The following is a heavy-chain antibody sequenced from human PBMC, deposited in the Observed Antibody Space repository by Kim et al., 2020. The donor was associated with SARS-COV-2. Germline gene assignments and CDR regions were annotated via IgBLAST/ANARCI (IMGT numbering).Heavy chain of an antibody. CDR2: INTRTGNP. V-gene: IGHV7-4-1*02. J-gene: IGHJ3*01. CDR3: ASVV. Sequence: ASVKVSCKASGYDFTTYPMNWVRQDPVQGLEWMGWINTRTGNPEYAQAFTGRFVFSLNASGTTAYLHITNLRAEDTAIYYCASVVWGQGTTVVVSS. CDR1: GYDFTTYP.